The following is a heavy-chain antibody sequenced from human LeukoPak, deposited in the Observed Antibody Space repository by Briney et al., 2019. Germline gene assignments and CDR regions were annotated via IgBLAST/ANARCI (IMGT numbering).Heavy chain of an antibody. Sequence: ASVKVSCKASGDTFSSYIISWVRQAPGQGLEWMGWINTNTGNPTYAQGFTGRFVFSLDTSVSTAYLQISSLKAEDTAVYYCARDSDRMGGARYYDILTGYYDYYYYMDVWGKGTTVTVSS. CDR1: GDTFSSYI. D-gene: IGHD3-9*01. CDR2: INTNTGNP. CDR3: ARDSDRMGGARYYDILTGYYDYYYYMDV. V-gene: IGHV7-4-1*02. J-gene: IGHJ6*03.